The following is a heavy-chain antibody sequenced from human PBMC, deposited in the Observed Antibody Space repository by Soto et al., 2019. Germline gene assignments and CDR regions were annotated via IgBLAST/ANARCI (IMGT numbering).Heavy chain of an antibody. J-gene: IGHJ6*02. CDR1: GYTFTSYA. Sequence: GASVKVSCKASGYTFTSYAMHWVRQAPGQRLEWMGWINAGNGNTKYSQKFQGRVTITRDTSASTAYMELSSLRSEDTAVYYCAAELGDMLSVDYGMDVWGQGTTVTVSS. D-gene: IGHD2-8*01. V-gene: IGHV1-3*01. CDR2: INAGNGNT. CDR3: AAELGDMLSVDYGMDV.